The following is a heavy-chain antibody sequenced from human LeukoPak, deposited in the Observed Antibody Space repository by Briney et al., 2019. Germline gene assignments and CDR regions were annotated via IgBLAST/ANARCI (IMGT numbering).Heavy chain of an antibody. CDR3: AKDKRRIQLWLRGVFDY. Sequence: GGSLRLSCAASGFTFSSYAMHWVRQAPGKGLEWVAVISYDGSNKYYADSVKGRFTISRDNSKNTLYLQMNSLRAEDTAVYYCAKDKRRIQLWLRGVFDYWGQGTLVTVSS. CDR2: ISYDGSNK. D-gene: IGHD5-18*01. CDR1: GFTFSSYA. J-gene: IGHJ4*02. V-gene: IGHV3-30-3*01.